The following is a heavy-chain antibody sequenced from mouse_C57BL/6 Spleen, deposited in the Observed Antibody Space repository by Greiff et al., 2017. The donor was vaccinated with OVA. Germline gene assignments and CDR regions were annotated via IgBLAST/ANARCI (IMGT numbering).Heavy chain of an antibody. CDR2: INPNNGGT. V-gene: IGHV1-18*01. CDR1: GYTFTDYN. CDR3: ARPYYYGSSYGYFDY. D-gene: IGHD1-1*01. J-gene: IGHJ2*01. Sequence: EVKLVESGPELVKPGASVKIPCKASGYTFTDYNMDWVKQSHGKSLEWIGDINPNNGGTIYNQKFKGKATLTVDKSSSTAYMELRSLTSEDTAVYYCARPYYYGSSYGYFDYWGQGTTLTVSS.